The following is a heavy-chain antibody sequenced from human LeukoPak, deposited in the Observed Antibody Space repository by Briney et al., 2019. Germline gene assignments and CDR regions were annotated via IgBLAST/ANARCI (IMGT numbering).Heavy chain of an antibody. V-gene: IGHV3-23*01. J-gene: IGHJ4*02. CDR3: AKDVRRYQLLYGDKGTYFDY. Sequence: GGSLRLSCAASGFTFSSYAMSWVRQAPGKGLEWVSAISGSGGSTYYADSVKGRFTISRDNSRNTLYLQMNSLRAEDTAVYYCAKDVRRYQLLYGDKGTYFDYWGQGTLVTVSS. D-gene: IGHD2-2*02. CDR2: ISGSGGST. CDR1: GFTFSSYA.